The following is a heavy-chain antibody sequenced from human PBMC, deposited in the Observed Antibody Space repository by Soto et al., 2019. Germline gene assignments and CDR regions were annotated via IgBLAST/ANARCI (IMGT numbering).Heavy chain of an antibody. CDR3: AKRRGAGGQFDY. Sequence: GGSLRLSCAASGFTFSSYAMGWVRQGPGKGLEWVAVVSIGGSTHYADSVRGRFTISRDNSKNTLSLQMNSVTAEDKDVYFCAKRRGAGGQFDYWGQGALVIVSS. J-gene: IGHJ4*02. V-gene: IGHV3-23*01. CDR1: GFTFSSYA. D-gene: IGHD2-15*01. CDR2: VSIGGST.